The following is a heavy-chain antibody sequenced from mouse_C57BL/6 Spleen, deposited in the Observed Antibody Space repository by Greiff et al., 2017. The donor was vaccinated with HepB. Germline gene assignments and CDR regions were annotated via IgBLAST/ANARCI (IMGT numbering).Heavy chain of an antibody. CDR1: GFTFSDYG. CDR2: ISSGSSTI. V-gene: IGHV5-17*01. J-gene: IGHJ1*03. CDR3: ARPRLRYWYFDV. D-gene: IGHD1-1*01. Sequence: EVKLEESGGGLVKPGGSLKLSCAASGFTFSDYGMHWVRQAPEKGLEWVAYISSGSSTIYYADTVKGRFTISRDNAKNTLFLQMTSLRSEDTAMYYCARPRLRYWYFDVWGTGTTVTVSS.